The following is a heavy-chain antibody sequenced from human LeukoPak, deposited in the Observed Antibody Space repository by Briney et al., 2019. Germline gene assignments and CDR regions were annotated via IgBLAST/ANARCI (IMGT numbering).Heavy chain of an antibody. CDR2: IHYSGST. J-gene: IGHJ5*02. V-gene: IGHV4-59*01. Sequence: SETLSLTCTVSGGSISSSYWSWIRQPPGKGLEWIGYIHYSGSTNYNPSLKSRVTISVDTSKNQFSLKLSSVTAADTAVYYCARGEGGIAAAGFQFDPWGQGTLVTVSS. CDR1: GGSISSSY. D-gene: IGHD6-13*01. CDR3: ARGEGGIAAAGFQFDP.